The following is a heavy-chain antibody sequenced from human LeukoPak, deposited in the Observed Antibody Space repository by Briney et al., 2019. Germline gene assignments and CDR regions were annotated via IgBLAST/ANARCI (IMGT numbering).Heavy chain of an antibody. V-gene: IGHV4-38-2*02. Sequence: SETLSLTCTVSGYSISSGHYWGWIRQPPGKGLEWIGSIYHSGSTYYNPSLKSRVTISVDTSKNQFSLKLSSVTAADTAVYYCARGRWLGHFDYWGQGTLVTVSS. CDR3: ARGRWLGHFDY. CDR2: IYHSGST. J-gene: IGHJ4*02. CDR1: GYSISSGHY. D-gene: IGHD6-19*01.